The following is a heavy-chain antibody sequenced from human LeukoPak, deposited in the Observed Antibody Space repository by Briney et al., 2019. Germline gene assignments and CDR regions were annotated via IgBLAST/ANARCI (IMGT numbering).Heavy chain of an antibody. V-gene: IGHV4-59*01. D-gene: IGHD3-10*01. CDR2: IYYSGST. Sequence: PSETLSLTCTASGGSISSFYWSWIRQPPGKGLEWIGYIYYSGSTNYNPSLKSRVTISVDTSRNQFSLKLSSVTAADTAVYYCARVSDSGSHFDYWGQGTLVTVSS. CDR3: ARVSDSGSHFDY. J-gene: IGHJ4*02. CDR1: GGSISSFY.